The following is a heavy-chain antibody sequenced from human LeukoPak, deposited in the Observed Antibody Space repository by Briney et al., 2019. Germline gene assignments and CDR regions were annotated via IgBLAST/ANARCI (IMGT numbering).Heavy chain of an antibody. D-gene: IGHD5-12*01. CDR2: INAGNGNT. CDR1: GYTFTSYA. Sequence: VASVKVSCKASGYTFTSYAMHWVRQAPGQRLEWMGWINAGNGNTKYSQKFQGRVTITRDTSASTAYMELSSLRSEDTAVYYCARDRGYSGYDFYFDYWGQGTLVTVSS. V-gene: IGHV1-3*01. CDR3: ARDRGYSGYDFYFDY. J-gene: IGHJ4*02.